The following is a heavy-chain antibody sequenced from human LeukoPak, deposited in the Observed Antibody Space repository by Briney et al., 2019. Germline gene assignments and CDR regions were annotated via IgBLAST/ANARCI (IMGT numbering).Heavy chain of an antibody. Sequence: GASVKVSCKASGYTFSSYAMSWVRQAPGKGLEWVSAISGSGGSTYYADSVKGRFTISRDNSKNTLYLQMNSLRAEDTAVYYCAREDGNSKWLSVYGMDVWGQGTTVTVSS. CDR3: AREDGNSKWLSVYGMDV. CDR2: ISGSGGST. V-gene: IGHV3-23*01. CDR1: GYTFSSYA. D-gene: IGHD6-19*01. J-gene: IGHJ6*02.